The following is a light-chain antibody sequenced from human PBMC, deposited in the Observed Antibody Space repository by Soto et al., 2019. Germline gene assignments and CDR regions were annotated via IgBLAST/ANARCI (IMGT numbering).Light chain of an antibody. J-gene: IGKJ5*01. CDR1: QSVSSNY. CDR2: GAS. CDR3: QQYGNSAPIT. V-gene: IGKV3-20*01. Sequence: EIVLTQSPGTLSLSPGERATLSCRASQSVSSNYLAWYQQKPGQAPSLLDYGASSRATGIPDRFSGSGSGTDFTLTISSLEPEDFGMYFCQQYGNSAPITFGQGTRVEIE.